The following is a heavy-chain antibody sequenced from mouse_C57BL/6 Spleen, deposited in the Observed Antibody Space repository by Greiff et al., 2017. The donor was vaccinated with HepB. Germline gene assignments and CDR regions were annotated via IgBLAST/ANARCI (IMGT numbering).Heavy chain of an antibody. J-gene: IGHJ3*01. V-gene: IGHV10-1*01. CDR3: VRQGDYDSAWFAY. Sequence: VQLKESGGGLVQPKGSLKLSCAASGFSFNTYAMNWVRQAPGKGLEWVARIRSKSNNYATYYADSVKDRFTISRDDSESMHYLQMNNLKTEDTAMYYCVRQGDYDSAWFAYWGQGTLVTVSA. CDR2: IRSKSNNYAT. CDR1: GFSFNTYA. D-gene: IGHD2-4*01.